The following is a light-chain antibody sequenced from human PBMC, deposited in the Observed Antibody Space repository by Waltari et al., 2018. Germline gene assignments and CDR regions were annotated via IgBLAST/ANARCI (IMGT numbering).Light chain of an antibody. V-gene: IGKV3-20*01. Sequence: EIVLTQSPGTLSLSPGDRATFSCRASQSVRSSYLAWYQHKFGRPPRLLIYGASTRATGIPGRFSGSGSGTDFTLTISRLEPEDFAVYYCQQFGDSPLYTFGQGAKLEIK. J-gene: IGKJ2*01. CDR2: GAS. CDR3: QQFGDSPLYT. CDR1: QSVRSSY.